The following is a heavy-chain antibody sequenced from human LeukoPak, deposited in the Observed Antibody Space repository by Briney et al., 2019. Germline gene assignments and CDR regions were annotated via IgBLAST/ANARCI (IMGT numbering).Heavy chain of an antibody. D-gene: IGHD2-15*01. CDR1: GSTFSSYD. J-gene: IGHJ6*02. Sequence: GGSLRLSCAASGSTFSSYDMHWVRQATGKGLEWVSAIGTAGDTYYPGSVKGRFTISRENAKNSLYLQMNSLRAGDTAVYYCARQYKRAYCSGGSCYSDNYYYYGMDVWGQGTTVTVSS. CDR2: IGTAGDT. CDR3: ARQYKRAYCSGGSCYSDNYYYYGMDV. V-gene: IGHV3-13*01.